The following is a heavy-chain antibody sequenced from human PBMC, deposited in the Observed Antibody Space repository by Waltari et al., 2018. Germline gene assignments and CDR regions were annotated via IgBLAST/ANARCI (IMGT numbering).Heavy chain of an antibody. D-gene: IGHD2-15*01. CDR3: ARGGSIVVVVAATTRDAFDI. Sequence: QVQLQESGPGLVKPSETLSLTCTVSGGSISSYYWSWIRQPPGTGREWIGYIYYSGRTNYNPSLKSRVTISVDTSKNQFSLKLSSVTAADTAVYYCARGGSIVVVVAATTRDAFDIWGQGTMVTVSS. V-gene: IGHV4-59*01. CDR2: IYYSGRT. CDR1: GGSISSYY. J-gene: IGHJ3*02.